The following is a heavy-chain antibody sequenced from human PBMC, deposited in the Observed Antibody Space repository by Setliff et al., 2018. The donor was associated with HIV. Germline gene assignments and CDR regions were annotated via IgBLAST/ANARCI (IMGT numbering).Heavy chain of an antibody. J-gene: IGHJ6*02. CDR1: VFTFNNYG. CDR3: AKDVCSGAYCYAYYYYGMDV. D-gene: IGHD2-15*01. Sequence: SCAASVFTFNNYGMNWVRQAPGKGLEWVAFIRYDGSQKYYVDSVKGRFTISRDNSKNTLYLQMNGLRVEDTAVCYCAKDVCSGAYCYAYYYYGMDVWGQGTMVTVS. V-gene: IGHV3-30*02. CDR2: IRYDGSQK.